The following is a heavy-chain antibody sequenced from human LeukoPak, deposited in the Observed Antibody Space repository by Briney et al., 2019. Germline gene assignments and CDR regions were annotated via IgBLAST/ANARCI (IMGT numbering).Heavy chain of an antibody. CDR2: INPSGGST. CDR3: ARGGENFDWLFYFDY. Sequence: ASMKVSCKASGYTFTSYYMHWVRQAPGQGLEWMGIINPSGGSTSYAQKFQGRVTMTRDTSISTAYMELSRLRSDDTAVYYCARGGENFDWLFYFDYWGQGTLVTVSS. D-gene: IGHD3-9*01. V-gene: IGHV1-46*01. CDR1: GYTFTSYY. J-gene: IGHJ4*02.